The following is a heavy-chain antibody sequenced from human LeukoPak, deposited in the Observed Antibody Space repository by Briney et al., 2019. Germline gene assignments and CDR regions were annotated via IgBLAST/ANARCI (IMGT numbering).Heavy chain of an antibody. CDR3: ARVPSDILIGYLDAFDI. CDR2: IYHSGST. Sequence: SETLSLTCTVSGYSISGGYYWGWIRQPPGKGLEWIGSIYHSGSTYYNPSLKSRVTISVDTSKNQFSLKLSSVTAADTAVYYCARVPSDILIGYLDAFDIWGQGTMVTVSS. J-gene: IGHJ3*02. V-gene: IGHV4-38-2*02. D-gene: IGHD3-9*01. CDR1: GYSISGGYY.